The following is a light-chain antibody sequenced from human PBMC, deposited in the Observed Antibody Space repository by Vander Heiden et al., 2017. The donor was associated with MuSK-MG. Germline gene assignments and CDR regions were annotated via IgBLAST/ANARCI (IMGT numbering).Light chain of an antibody. CDR1: HDISYS. J-gene: IGKJ5*01. V-gene: IGKV1-NL1*01. CDR3: QQDDTTPFT. Sequence: DIQMTQSPFSLSASVGDRVTIGCRATHDISYSLAWYQQKPGKAPRLLLHAASRLESGVPSRFSGSGSGTDYTLTISSLQPEDFATYYCQQDDTTPFTFGQGTRLEIE. CDR2: AAS.